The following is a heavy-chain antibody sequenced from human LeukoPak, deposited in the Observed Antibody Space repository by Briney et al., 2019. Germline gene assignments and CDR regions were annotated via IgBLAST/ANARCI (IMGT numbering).Heavy chain of an antibody. CDR3: ARWGPMVRGVISWFDP. V-gene: IGHV4-34*01. D-gene: IGHD3-10*01. Sequence: SETLSLTCAVYGGSFSGYYWSWIRQPPGKGLEWIGEINHSGSTNYNPSLKSRVTISVDTSKNQFSLKLSSVTAADTAVYYCARWGPMVRGVISWFDPWGQGTLVTVSS. CDR1: GGSFSGYY. CDR2: INHSGST. J-gene: IGHJ5*02.